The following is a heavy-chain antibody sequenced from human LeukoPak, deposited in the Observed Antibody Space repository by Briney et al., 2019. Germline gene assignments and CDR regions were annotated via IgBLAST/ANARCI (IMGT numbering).Heavy chain of an antibody. J-gene: IGHJ1*01. Sequence: ASAKVSCKASGYTFTGYYMHWVRQAPGQGLEWMGWINPNSGGTNYAQKFQGRVTMTRDTSISTAYMELSRLRSDDTAVYYCASTVTAISYFQHWGQGTLVTVSS. CDR2: INPNSGGT. CDR3: ASTVTAISYFQH. D-gene: IGHD2-21*02. CDR1: GYTFTGYY. V-gene: IGHV1-2*02.